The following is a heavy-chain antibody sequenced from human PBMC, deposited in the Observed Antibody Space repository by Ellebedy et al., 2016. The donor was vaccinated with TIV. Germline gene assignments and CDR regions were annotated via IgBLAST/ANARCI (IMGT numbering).Heavy chain of an antibody. CDR1: GYIFTAYY. V-gene: IGHV1-2*02. J-gene: IGHJ6*02. CDR2: INPDSGGT. D-gene: IGHD4/OR15-4a*01. CDR3: ARVLRATSGMDV. Sequence: ASVKVSCKTSGYIFTAYYIHWVRQAPGQGLEWMGWINPDSGGTNFPQKFQGRVTMTRENPVNTAYMELSRLQSADTALYYCARVLRATSGMDVWGQGTTVTVS.